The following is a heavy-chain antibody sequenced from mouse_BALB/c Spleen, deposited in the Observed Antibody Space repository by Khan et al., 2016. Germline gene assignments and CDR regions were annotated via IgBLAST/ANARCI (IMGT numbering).Heavy chain of an antibody. D-gene: IGHD2-1*01. CDR2: ISRGSSTI. Sequence: EVELVESGGGLVQPGGSRKLSCAASGFTFSSFGMHWVRQAPEKGLEWVAYISRGSSTIYYADTVKGRFTISRDNPKNTLFLQMTSLRSEDTAMYYCARYYGNFYAMDYWGQGTSVTVSS. CDR1: GFTFSSFG. V-gene: IGHV5-17*02. CDR3: ARYYGNFYAMDY. J-gene: IGHJ4*01.